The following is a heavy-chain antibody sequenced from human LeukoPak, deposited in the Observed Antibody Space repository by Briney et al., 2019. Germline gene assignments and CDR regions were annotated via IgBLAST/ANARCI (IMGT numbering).Heavy chain of an antibody. CDR2: IRYDGSNK. J-gene: IGHJ6*03. D-gene: IGHD6-19*01. V-gene: IGHV3-30*02. Sequence: GGSLRLSCAASGFTLSSYGMHWVRQAPGKGLEWVAFIRYDGSNKYYADSVKGRFTISRDNSKNTLYLQMNSLRSEDTAVYCCAKDRAVTGTGYYDYYMDVWGKGTTVTVSS. CDR3: AKDRAVTGTGYYDYYMDV. CDR1: GFTLSSYG.